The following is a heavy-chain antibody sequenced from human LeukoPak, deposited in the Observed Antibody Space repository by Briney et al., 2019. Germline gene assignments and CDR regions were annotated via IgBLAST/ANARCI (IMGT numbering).Heavy chain of an antibody. J-gene: IGHJ4*02. V-gene: IGHV3-23*01. Sequence: GGSLRLPCAASGFTFSTYAMSWVRQAPGKGLEWVSAICGSDGSRYYADSVKGRFTISRDNSKNTLYLQMNSLRGEDTAVYYCAKGGSPSCYSSSGYWGQGTLVTVSS. D-gene: IGHD2-2*01. CDR2: ICGSDGSR. CDR1: GFTFSTYA. CDR3: AKGGSPSCYSSSGY.